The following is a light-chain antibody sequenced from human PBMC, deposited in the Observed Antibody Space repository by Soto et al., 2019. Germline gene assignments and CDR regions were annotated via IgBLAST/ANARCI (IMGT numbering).Light chain of an antibody. Sequence: EIVLTQSPGTLSLSPGEGATLSCRASQSVTRYLAWYQQKPGQAPRLLIYGASSRATGIPDRFSGSGSGTDFTLTISRLEPEDFVLYYCQQYGSAPTFGGGTKVEIK. V-gene: IGKV3-20*01. CDR1: QSVTRY. CDR3: QQYGSAPT. J-gene: IGKJ4*01. CDR2: GAS.